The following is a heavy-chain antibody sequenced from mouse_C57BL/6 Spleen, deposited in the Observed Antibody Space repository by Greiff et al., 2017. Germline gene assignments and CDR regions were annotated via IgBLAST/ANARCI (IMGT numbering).Heavy chain of an antibody. J-gene: IGHJ3*01. CDR2: IDPETGGT. Sequence: VQLQQSGAELVRPGASVTLSCKASGYTFTDYEMHWVKQTPVHGLEWIGAIDPETGGTAYNQKFKGKAILTADKSSSTAYMELRSLTSEDSAVYYCTRRDWDGFAYWGQGTLVTVSA. V-gene: IGHV1-15*01. D-gene: IGHD4-1*01. CDR3: TRRDWDGFAY. CDR1: GYTFTDYE.